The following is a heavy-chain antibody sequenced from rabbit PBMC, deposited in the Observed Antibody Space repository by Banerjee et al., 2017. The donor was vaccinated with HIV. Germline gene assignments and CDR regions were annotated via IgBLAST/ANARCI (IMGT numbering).Heavy chain of an antibody. CDR3: ARGGGGSYYAYFNL. CDR1: GFSFSNKYV. CDR2: IYTGSGST. J-gene: IGHJ4*01. Sequence: PEGSLTLTCTAFGFSFSNKYVMCWVRQAPGKGLELIACIYTGSGSTYYASWAKGRFTISKTSSTTVTLQVTSLTAADTATYFCARGGGGSYYAYFNLWGPGTLVTVS. D-gene: IGHD8-1*01. V-gene: IGHV1S45*01.